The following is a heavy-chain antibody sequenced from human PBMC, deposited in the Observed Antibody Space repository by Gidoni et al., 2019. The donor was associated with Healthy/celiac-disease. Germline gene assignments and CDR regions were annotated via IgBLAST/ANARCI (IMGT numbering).Heavy chain of an antibody. D-gene: IGHD3-10*01. J-gene: IGHJ3*02. CDR2: IYHSGST. CDR1: GGSIRSGGYS. V-gene: IGHV4-30-2*01. CDR3: AREDRDYYGHYAFDI. Sequence: QLQLQESGSGLVKPSQTLSLTCADSGGSIRSGGYSWSWIRQPPGKGLEWIGYIYHSGSTYYNPSLKSRVTISVDRSKNQFSLKLSSVTAADTAVYYCAREDRDYYGHYAFDIWGQGTMVTVSS.